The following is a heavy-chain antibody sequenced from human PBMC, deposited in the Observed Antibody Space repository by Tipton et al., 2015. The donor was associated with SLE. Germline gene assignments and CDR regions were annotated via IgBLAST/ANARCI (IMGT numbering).Heavy chain of an antibody. D-gene: IGHD3-3*01. V-gene: IGHV4-39*01. Sequence: TLSLTCTVSGGSISSSSYYWGWIRQPPGKGLEWIGSIYYSGSTYYNPSLKSRVTISVDTSKNQFSLKLSSVTAADTAVYYCARGDFWSGYYTPWGQGTLVTVSS. J-gene: IGHJ5*02. CDR3: ARGDFWSGYYTP. CDR1: GGSISSSSYY. CDR2: IYYSGST.